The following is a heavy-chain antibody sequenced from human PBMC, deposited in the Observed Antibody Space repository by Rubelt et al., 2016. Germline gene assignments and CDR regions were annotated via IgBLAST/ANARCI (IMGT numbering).Heavy chain of an antibody. J-gene: IGHJ6*02. CDR1: GGSISTYS. CDR3: ATHYYGMDV. CDR2: IYYSGST. Sequence: QLQLQESGPGLVKPSETLSLTCTVSGGSISTYSWSWIRQPPGKGLEWIGYIYYSGSTYYNPSLKSRVTISVDTSKNQFSRKLSSVTAADTAVYYCATHYYGMDVWGQGALVTVS. V-gene: IGHV4-59*04.